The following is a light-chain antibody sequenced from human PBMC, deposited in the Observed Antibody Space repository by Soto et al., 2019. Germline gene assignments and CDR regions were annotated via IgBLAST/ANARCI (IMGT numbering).Light chain of an antibody. Sequence: QSVLTQPASVSGSPGQSITISCTGTSSDVGIYNFVSWYQHHPGKAPKLMIYDVSNWPSGVSDRFSGSKSGNTASLTISGLQADDEADYYCTSYKISDTYVFGTGTKVTV. CDR1: SSDVGIYNF. CDR2: DVS. CDR3: TSYKISDTYV. V-gene: IGLV2-14*03. J-gene: IGLJ1*01.